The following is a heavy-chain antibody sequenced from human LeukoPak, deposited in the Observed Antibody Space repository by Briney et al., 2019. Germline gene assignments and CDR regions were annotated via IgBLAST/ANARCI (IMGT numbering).Heavy chain of an antibody. CDR3: ARNPILDSAIDY. V-gene: IGHV1-69*05. CDR1: GGTFSSYA. CDR2: IIPIFGTA. D-gene: IGHD3-10*01. Sequence: SVKVSCKASGGTFSSYAISWVRQAPGQGLEWMGGIIPIFGTANYAQKFQGRVTITTDKSTSTAYMELSSLRSDDTAVYYCARNPILDSAIDYWGQGTLVTVSS. J-gene: IGHJ4*02.